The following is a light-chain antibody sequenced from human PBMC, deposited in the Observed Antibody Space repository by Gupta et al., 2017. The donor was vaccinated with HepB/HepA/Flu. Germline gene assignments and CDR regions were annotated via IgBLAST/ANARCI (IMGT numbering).Light chain of an antibody. J-gene: IGLJ2*01. CDR3: NSRDSSVNHLVV. Sequence: SSALTQDPAVSVALGQTVRMQCQGDSLRSYYASWYQQKPGQAPVLVIYGKNNRPSGIPDRFSGSSSGNTASLTITGAQAEDEADYYCNSRDSSVNHLVVFGGGTKLTVL. CDR1: SLRSYY. CDR2: GKN. V-gene: IGLV3-19*01.